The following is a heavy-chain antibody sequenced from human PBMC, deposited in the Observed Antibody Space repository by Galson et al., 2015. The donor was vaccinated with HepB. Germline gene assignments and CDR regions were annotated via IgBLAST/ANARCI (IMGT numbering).Heavy chain of an antibody. Sequence: SLRLSCAASGFTFSSYGMNWVRQAPGKAPEWVSSISGSGGKTYYTDSVKGRFTISRDNSQNILYLQMSSLRAEDTAVYYCVKVYEAYCGGECYTYFHQWGQGTLVSVSS. CDR3: VKVYEAYCGGECYTYFHQ. J-gene: IGHJ4*02. CDR2: ISGSGGKT. CDR1: GFTFSSYG. V-gene: IGHV3-23*01. D-gene: IGHD2-21*01.